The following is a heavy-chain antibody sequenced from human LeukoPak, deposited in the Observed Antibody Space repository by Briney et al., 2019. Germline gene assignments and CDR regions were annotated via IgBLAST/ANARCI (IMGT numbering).Heavy chain of an antibody. J-gene: IGHJ6*03. CDR1: GFTFSTYS. CDR2: MSSDSGTI. D-gene: IGHD3-9*01. V-gene: IGHV3-48*01. CDR3: AREINDILTGYHYYMDV. Sequence: QSGGSLRLSCAASGFTFSTYSMNWVRQAPGKGLEWVSYMSSDSGTIYYADSVKGRFTISRDNAKNSLYLQMNSLRAEDTAVYYCAREINDILTGYHYYMDVWGKGTTVTVSS.